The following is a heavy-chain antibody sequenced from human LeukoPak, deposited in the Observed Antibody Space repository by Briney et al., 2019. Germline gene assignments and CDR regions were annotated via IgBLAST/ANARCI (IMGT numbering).Heavy chain of an antibody. CDR3: ARTEYYYYYYMDV. CDR1: GFTFSSYW. CDR2: INSDGSST. V-gene: IGHV3-74*01. J-gene: IGHJ6*03. Sequence: GGSLRLSCAASGFTFSSYWMHWVRQAPGKGLVWVSRINSDGSSTSYADSVKGRFTISRDNAKNTLYLQMNSLRAEDTAVYYCARTEYYYYYYMDVWGKGTTVTVSS.